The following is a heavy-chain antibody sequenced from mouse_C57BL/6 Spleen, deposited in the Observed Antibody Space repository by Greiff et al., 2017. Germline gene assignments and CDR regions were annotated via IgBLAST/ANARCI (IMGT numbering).Heavy chain of an antibody. CDR1: GFTFSSYG. Sequence: EVKLMESGGDLVKPGGSLKLSCAASGFTFSSYGMSWVRQTPDKRLEWVATISSGGSYTYYPDSVKGRFTISRDNAKNTLYLQMSSLKSEDTAMYYCARHTDYGSSYFDYWGQGTTLTVSS. V-gene: IGHV5-6*01. CDR3: ARHTDYGSSYFDY. CDR2: ISSGGSYT. J-gene: IGHJ2*01. D-gene: IGHD1-1*01.